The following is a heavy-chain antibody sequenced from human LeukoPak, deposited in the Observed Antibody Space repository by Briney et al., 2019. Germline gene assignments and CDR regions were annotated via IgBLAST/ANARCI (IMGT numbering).Heavy chain of an antibody. D-gene: IGHD6-19*01. CDR1: GGTFSSYA. Sequence: SVTVSCKASGGTFSSYAISWVRQAPGQGLEWMGGIIPIFGTANYAQKFQGRVTITADESTSTAYMELRSLRSDDTAVYYCARGGWRDLDYYGMDVWGQGTTVTVSS. CDR3: ARGGWRDLDYYGMDV. V-gene: IGHV1-69*13. J-gene: IGHJ6*02. CDR2: IIPIFGTA.